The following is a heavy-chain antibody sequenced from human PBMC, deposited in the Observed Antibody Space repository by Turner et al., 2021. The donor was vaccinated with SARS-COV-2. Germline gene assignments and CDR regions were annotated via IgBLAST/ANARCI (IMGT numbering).Heavy chain of an antibody. D-gene: IGHD6-19*01. Sequence: VQLVESGGGVVQPGRSLRLSCEASGFTFSNHGMHWARQAPGKGLEWVTIIWNDGSNKYYTDSVRGRFTISRDNSKNTLYLQMNSLRAEDTAVYYCARGCGGSSGCFLIDYWGQGNLVTVSS. CDR2: IWNDGSNK. J-gene: IGHJ4*02. CDR1: GFTFSNHG. V-gene: IGHV3-33*01. CDR3: ARGCGGSSGCFLIDY.